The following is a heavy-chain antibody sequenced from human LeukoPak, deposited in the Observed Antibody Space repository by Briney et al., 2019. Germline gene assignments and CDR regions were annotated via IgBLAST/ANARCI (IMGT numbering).Heavy chain of an antibody. CDR1: GFTFSSYS. J-gene: IGHJ5*02. CDR2: ISSSSSTI. V-gene: IGHV3-48*01. Sequence: GGSLRLSCAASGFTFSSYSMNWVRQAPGKGLEWASYISSSSSTIYYADSVKGRFTISRDNAKNSLYLQMNSLRAEDTAVYYCARVGQRRWFDPWGQGTLVTVSS. CDR3: ARVGQRRWFDP. D-gene: IGHD2-2*01.